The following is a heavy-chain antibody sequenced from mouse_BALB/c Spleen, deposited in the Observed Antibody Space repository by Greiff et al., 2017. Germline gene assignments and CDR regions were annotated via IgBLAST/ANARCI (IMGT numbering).Heavy chain of an antibody. CDR2: IYPGSGST. Sequence: VKLLESGPELVKPGASVKMSCKASGYTFTDYVISWVKQRTGQGLEWIGEIYPGSGSTYYNEKFKGKATLTADKSSNTAYMQLSSLTSEDSAVYFCARRDYRYGAWFAYWGQGTLVTVSA. J-gene: IGHJ3*01. V-gene: IGHV1-77*01. CDR1: GYTFTDYV. D-gene: IGHD2-14*01. CDR3: ARRDYRYGAWFAY.